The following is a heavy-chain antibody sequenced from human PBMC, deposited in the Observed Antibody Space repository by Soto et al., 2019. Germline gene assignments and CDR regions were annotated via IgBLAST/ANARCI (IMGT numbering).Heavy chain of an antibody. J-gene: IGHJ5*02. Sequence: QVQLVQSGAEVKKPGSSVKVSCKASGGTFSNYAITWVRQAPGQGLEWVGRIIPIFGTTNVAQKFQGRVTITADESTTTAYMELGGLRSDDTAVYYCAKDGGADGYCGNWLDPWGQGTLVTVSS. V-gene: IGHV1-69*15. D-gene: IGHD5-12*01. CDR1: GGTFSNYA. CDR2: IIPIFGTT. CDR3: AKDGGADGYCGNWLDP.